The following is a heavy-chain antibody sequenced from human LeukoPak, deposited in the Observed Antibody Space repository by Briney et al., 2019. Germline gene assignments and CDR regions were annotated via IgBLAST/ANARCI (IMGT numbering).Heavy chain of an antibody. Sequence: GGSLRLSCAASGFTFSSYSMSWVRQAPGKGLEWVSVIYSGGSTYYADSVKGRFTISRDNSKNTLYLQMNSLRAEDTAVYYCAREGGSSGWYDYWGQGTLVTVSS. CDR3: AREGGSSGWYDY. CDR1: GFTFSSYS. J-gene: IGHJ4*02. V-gene: IGHV3-53*01. CDR2: IYSGGST. D-gene: IGHD6-19*01.